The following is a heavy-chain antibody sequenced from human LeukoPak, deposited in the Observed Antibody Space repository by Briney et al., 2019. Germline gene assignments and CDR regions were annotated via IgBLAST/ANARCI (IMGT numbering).Heavy chain of an antibody. Sequence: SETLSLTCTVSGGSISSYYWSWIRQPPGKGLEWIGRIYTSGSTNYNPSLKSRVTMSVDTSKNQFSPKLSSVTAADTAVYYCATYGSGYNWFDPWGQGTLVTVSS. D-gene: IGHD3-10*01. J-gene: IGHJ5*02. CDR2: IYTSGST. V-gene: IGHV4-4*07. CDR3: ATYGSGYNWFDP. CDR1: GGSISSYY.